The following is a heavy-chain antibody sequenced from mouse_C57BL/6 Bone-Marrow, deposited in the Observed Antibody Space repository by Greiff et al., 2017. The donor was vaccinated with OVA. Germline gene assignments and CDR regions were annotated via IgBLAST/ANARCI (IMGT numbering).Heavy chain of an antibody. CDR2: ISSGSSTI. CDR1: GFTFSDYG. J-gene: IGHJ3*01. V-gene: IGHV5-17*01. D-gene: IGHD1-1*01. CDR3: AREDYYGSRAWFAY. Sequence: DVMLVESGGGLVKPGGSLKLSCAASGFTFSDYGMHWVRQAPEKGLEWVAYISSGSSTIYYADTVKGRFTISRDNAKNTLFLQMTSLRSEDTAMYYCAREDYYGSRAWFAYWGQGTLVTVSA.